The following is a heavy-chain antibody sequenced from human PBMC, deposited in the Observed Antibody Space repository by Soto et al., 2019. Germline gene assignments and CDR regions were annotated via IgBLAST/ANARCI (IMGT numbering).Heavy chain of an antibody. V-gene: IGHV1-69*13. CDR3: ARALRAYCGGDCPYYFDY. CDR1: GGTFSIYA. Sequence: SVKVSCKASGGTFSIYAISCVVRSPLRWREWMGGIIPIFGTANYAQKFQGRVTITADESTSTAYMELSSLRSEDTAVYYCARALRAYCGGDCPYYFDYWGQGTLVTVSS. D-gene: IGHD2-21*02. CDR2: IIPIFGTA. J-gene: IGHJ4*02.